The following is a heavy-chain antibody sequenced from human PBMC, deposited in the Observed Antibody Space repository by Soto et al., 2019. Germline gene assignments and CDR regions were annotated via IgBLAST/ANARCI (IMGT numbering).Heavy chain of an antibody. CDR1: GFTFSSYG. D-gene: IGHD6-19*01. V-gene: IGHV3-33*01. J-gene: IGHJ6*02. CDR2: IWYDGSNK. CDR3: ARDPYSSGWYQEYYYGMDV. Sequence: QVQLVESGGGVVQPGRSLRLSCAASGFTFSSYGMHWVRQAPGKGLEWVAVIWYDGSNKYYADSVKGRFTISRDNSKNTLYLQMNSLRAEDTAVYYCARDPYSSGWYQEYYYGMDVWGQGTTVTVSS.